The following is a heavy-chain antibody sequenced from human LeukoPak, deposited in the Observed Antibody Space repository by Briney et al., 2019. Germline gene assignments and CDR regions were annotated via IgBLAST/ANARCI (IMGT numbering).Heavy chain of an antibody. D-gene: IGHD5-18*01. Sequence: SETRSLTCTVSGGSLSSSSYYWGWIRQPPGKGLEWIGSIYYSGSTYYNPPLKSRVTISVDTSKNQFSLKLSSVTAADTAVYYCARGIQKPPGDYWGQGTLVTVSS. V-gene: IGHV4-39*01. J-gene: IGHJ4*02. CDR3: ARGIQKPPGDY. CDR1: GGSLSSSSYY. CDR2: IYYSGST.